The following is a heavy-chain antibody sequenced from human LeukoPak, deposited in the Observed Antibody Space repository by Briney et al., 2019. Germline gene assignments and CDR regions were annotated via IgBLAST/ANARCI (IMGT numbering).Heavy chain of an antibody. Sequence: GGSLRLSCGASGFSFSAYAMSWVRQSPGKGLEWVAVICGSDGRTNYADSVKGRFTISRDNSRNTLYLQMNSLTAEDTAVYYCAKGHPRGYFDWLLSGGPLDYWGQGTLVTVSS. J-gene: IGHJ4*02. CDR3: AKGHPRGYFDWLLSGGPLDY. CDR1: GFSFSAYA. CDR2: ICGSDGRT. V-gene: IGHV3-23*01. D-gene: IGHD3-9*01.